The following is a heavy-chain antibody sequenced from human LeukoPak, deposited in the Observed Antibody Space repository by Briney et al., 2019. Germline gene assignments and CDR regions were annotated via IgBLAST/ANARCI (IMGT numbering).Heavy chain of an antibody. CDR1: GYTFTGYY. CDR3: AREGTGYSSSWYDY. J-gene: IGHJ4*02. Sequence: GASVKVSCKASGYTFTGYYMHWVRPAPGQGLEWMGRINPNSGGTNYAQKFQGRVTMTRDTSISTAYMELSRLRSDDTAVYYCAREGTGYSSSWYDYWGQGTLVTVSS. D-gene: IGHD6-13*01. CDR2: INPNSGGT. V-gene: IGHV1-2*06.